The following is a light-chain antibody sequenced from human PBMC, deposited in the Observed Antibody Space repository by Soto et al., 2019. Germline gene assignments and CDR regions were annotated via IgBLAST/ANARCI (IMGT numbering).Light chain of an antibody. CDR3: QQYNDWPRT. Sequence: IVLTQSPGTLSLSPGEGATLSCRASQSVSGSYLAWYQQKPGQAPRVLIYGASTRATGIPARFSGSGSGTEFTLTISSLQSEDFAVYYCQQYNDWPRTFGQGTKVDIK. CDR2: GAS. J-gene: IGKJ1*01. CDR1: QSVSGSY. V-gene: IGKV3-15*01.